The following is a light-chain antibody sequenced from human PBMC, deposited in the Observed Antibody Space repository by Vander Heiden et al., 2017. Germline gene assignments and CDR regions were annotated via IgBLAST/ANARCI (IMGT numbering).Light chain of an antibody. Sequence: EIVLTQSPGTLSLSPGERATLPCRASQRVSSSSLAWFQQKPGQAPSLLIYGASSRAAGIPDRFGGSGSGTDFTLTISRLEPEDFAVYYCQHYGSSPYTFGQGTKLEIK. CDR3: QHYGSSPYT. J-gene: IGKJ2*01. V-gene: IGKV3-20*01. CDR1: QRVSSSS. CDR2: GAS.